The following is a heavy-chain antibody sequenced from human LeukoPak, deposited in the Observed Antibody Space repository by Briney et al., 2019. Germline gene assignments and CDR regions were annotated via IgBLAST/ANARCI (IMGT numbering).Heavy chain of an antibody. CDR2: TRNKANDYTT. CDR1: GFTFSDHF. Sequence: PGASLRLFCAASGFTFSDHFMDWVRQAPGKGMESVGCTRNKANDYTTEYAASVTGRFTISRDDSQNSLYLQMHSLKTEDTAVYYCAREPYRGSYYIDAFDIWGQGTMVTVSS. V-gene: IGHV3-72*01. CDR3: AREPYRGSYYIDAFDI. D-gene: IGHD1-26*01. J-gene: IGHJ3*02.